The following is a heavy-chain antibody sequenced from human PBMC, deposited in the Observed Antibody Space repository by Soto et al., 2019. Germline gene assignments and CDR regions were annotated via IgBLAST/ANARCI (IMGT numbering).Heavy chain of an antibody. CDR2: IYTSGST. CDR1: GGSISSYY. J-gene: IGHJ5*02. CDR3: ARDKGITMIVNNWFDP. Sequence: QVQLQESGPGLVKPSETLSLTCTVSGGSISSYYWSWIRQPAGKGLEWIGRIYTSGSTNYNPSLKSRVTMSVDTSKNQFSLKLSSVTAADTAVYYCARDKGITMIVNNWFDPWGQGTLVTVSS. D-gene: IGHD3-22*01. V-gene: IGHV4-4*07.